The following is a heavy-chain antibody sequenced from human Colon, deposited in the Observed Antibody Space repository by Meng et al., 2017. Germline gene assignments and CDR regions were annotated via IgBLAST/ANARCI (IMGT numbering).Heavy chain of an antibody. CDR2: INPNSGGA. V-gene: IGHV1-2*02. CDR3: ARDTAYKDY. D-gene: IGHD5-24*01. J-gene: IGHJ4*02. CDR1: GYTFIDFY. Sequence: QVQVVQSGAEVKKPGASVKVSCKASGYTFIDFYIHWMRQAPGQGLEWMGWINPNSGGAVYAQKFQGRITMTRDTSINTAYMELSSLISDDTAVYYCARDTAYKDYWGQGTMVTVAS.